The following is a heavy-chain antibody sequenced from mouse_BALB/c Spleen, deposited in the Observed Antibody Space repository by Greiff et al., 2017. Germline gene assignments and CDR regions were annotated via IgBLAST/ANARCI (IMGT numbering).Heavy chain of an antibody. V-gene: IGHV3-2*02. CDR2: ISYSGST. CDR1: GYSITSDYA. J-gene: IGHJ2*01. CDR3: ARDGWDGYFDY. D-gene: IGHD4-1*01. Sequence: EVQLQESGPGLVKPSQSLSLTCTVTGYSITSDYAWNWIRQFPGNKLEWMGYISYSGSTSYNPSLKSRISITRDTSKNQFFLQLNSVTTEDTATYYCARDGWDGYFDYWGQGTTLTVSS.